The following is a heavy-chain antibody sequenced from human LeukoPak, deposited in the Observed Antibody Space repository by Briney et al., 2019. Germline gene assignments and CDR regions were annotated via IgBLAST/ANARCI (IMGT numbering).Heavy chain of an antibody. CDR1: GFTFSDYY. CDR3: AKGFYGADFDY. Sequence: GGSLRLSCAASGFTFSDYYMSWIRQAPGKGLEWVSYISSSGSTIYYADSVKGRFTISRDNSKNTLYLQMNSLRAEDTAVYYCAKGFYGADFDYWGQGTLVTVSS. D-gene: IGHD4-17*01. V-gene: IGHV3-11*04. J-gene: IGHJ4*02. CDR2: ISSSGSTI.